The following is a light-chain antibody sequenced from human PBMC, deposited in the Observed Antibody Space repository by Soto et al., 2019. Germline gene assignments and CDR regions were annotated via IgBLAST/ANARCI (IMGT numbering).Light chain of an antibody. CDR3: NAQADNGKHV. V-gene: IGLV2-8*01. J-gene: IGLJ1*01. CDR2: EVS. CDR1: SNDVGHSSF. Sequence: QSALTQPPSASGSPGQSVTISCTGNSNDVGHSSFISWYQQHPGKGPKLIIYEVSTRPSGVPDRFSGYKSGNTASLSASGLQDEDEADYFCNAQADNGKHVFGTGTKVTVL.